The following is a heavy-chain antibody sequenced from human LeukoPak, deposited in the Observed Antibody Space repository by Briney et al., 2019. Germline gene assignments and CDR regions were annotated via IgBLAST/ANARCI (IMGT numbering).Heavy chain of an antibody. CDR2: IRQHGNEK. D-gene: IGHD2-8*01. CDR3: ARGGYCSNVVCYTSRSLDY. J-gene: IGHJ4*02. V-gene: IGHV3-7*03. Sequence: PGGSLRLSCIASGFSFSDFWMSWVRQAPGQGLEWVANIRQHGNEKHYVDSVRGRFTVSRDNAKNSLYLEMNSLRVEDTAVYYCARGGYCSNVVCYTSRSLDYWGQGTLVTVSS. CDR1: GFSFSDFW.